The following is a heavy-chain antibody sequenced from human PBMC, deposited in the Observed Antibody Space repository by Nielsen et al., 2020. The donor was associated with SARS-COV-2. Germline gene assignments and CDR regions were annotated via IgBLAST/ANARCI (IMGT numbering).Heavy chain of an antibody. CDR2: IIPIFGTA. CDR3: ARDRRTYYYDSSGYYYDY. D-gene: IGHD3-22*01. Sequence: WVRQAPGQGLEWMGGIIPIFGTANYAQKFQGRVTITADKSTSTAYMELSSLRSEDTAVYYCARDRRTYYYDSSGYYYDYWGQGTLVTVSS. J-gene: IGHJ4*02. V-gene: IGHV1-69*06.